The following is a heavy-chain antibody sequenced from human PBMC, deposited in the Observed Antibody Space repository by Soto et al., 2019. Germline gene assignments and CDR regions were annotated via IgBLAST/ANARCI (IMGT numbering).Heavy chain of an antibody. V-gene: IGHV3-64*01. CDR3: ARRARPDFYCMDF. D-gene: IGHD6-6*01. Sequence: EVQLAESGGGLAQPGGSLRLSCAASGFTLSGYAMDWVRQAPGKGLEYVSGISSNGVGTYYANSVQGRFTISRDNSKNEVYLRMSTVSPEDLAVYYFARRARPDFYCMDFGGTGTTVIVSS. CDR1: GFTLSGYA. CDR2: ISSNGVGT. J-gene: IGHJ6*03.